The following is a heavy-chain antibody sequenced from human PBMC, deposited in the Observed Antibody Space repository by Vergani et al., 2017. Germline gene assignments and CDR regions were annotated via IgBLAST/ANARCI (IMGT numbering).Heavy chain of an antibody. CDR3: AKVGWLWELLSYFDY. V-gene: IGHV3-23*01. CDR1: GFTFSSYA. Sequence: EVQLLESGGGLVQPGGSLRLSCAASGFTFSSYAMSWVRQAPGKGLEWVSANSGSGGSTYYADSVKGRFTISRDNSKNTLYLQMNSLRAEDTAVYYCAKVGWLWELLSYFDYWGQGTLVTVSS. D-gene: IGHD1-26*01. J-gene: IGHJ4*02. CDR2: NSGSGGST.